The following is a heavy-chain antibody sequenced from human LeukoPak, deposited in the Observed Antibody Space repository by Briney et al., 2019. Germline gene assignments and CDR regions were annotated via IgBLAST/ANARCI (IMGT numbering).Heavy chain of an antibody. J-gene: IGHJ4*02. CDR2: INSDGNII. Sequence: GGSLRLSCAASGFTFSTYWMHWVRQVPGKGLVWVSRINSDGNIITYADSVKGRFTISRDNARNMVYPQMNSLRAEDTAVYYCVAGMGNYWGQGTLVPV. CDR3: VAGMGNY. D-gene: IGHD6-13*01. V-gene: IGHV3-74*01. CDR1: GFTFSTYW.